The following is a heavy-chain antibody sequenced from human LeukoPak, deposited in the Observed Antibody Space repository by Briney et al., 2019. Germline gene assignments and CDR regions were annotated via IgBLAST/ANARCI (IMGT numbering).Heavy chain of an antibody. CDR3: ARGDGASQGY. V-gene: IGHV4-59*12. D-gene: IGHD1-26*01. CDR2: IYHSGST. CDR1: GGSISSYY. Sequence: SETLSLTCTVSGGSISSYYWSWIRQPPGKGLEWIGYIYHSGSTYYNPSLKSRVTISVDRSKNQFSLKLSSVTAADTAVYYCARGDGASQGYWGQGTLVTVSS. J-gene: IGHJ4*02.